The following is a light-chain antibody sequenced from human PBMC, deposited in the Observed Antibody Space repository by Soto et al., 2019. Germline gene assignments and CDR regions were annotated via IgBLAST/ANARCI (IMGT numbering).Light chain of an antibody. CDR2: DAS. CDR1: QSISSW. J-gene: IGKJ1*01. CDR3: QQDNSYPWT. V-gene: IGKV1-5*01. Sequence: DIQMTQSPSTLSASVGDRVTITCRASQSISSWLAWYQQKPGKAPKLLIYDASSLESGVPSRFSGSGSGTEVTLTISSRQPDDFATYYCQQDNSYPWTFGQGTKVEIK.